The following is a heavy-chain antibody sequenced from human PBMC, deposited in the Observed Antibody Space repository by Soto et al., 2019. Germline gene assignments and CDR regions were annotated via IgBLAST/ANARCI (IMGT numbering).Heavy chain of an antibody. J-gene: IGHJ6*01. CDR3: ARDRYSSGWYTGAYYYYYGMDV. CDR2: ISAYNGNT. D-gene: IGHD6-19*01. CDR1: GYTFTSYG. V-gene: IGHV1-18*01. Sequence: ASVKVSCKASGYTFTSYGISWVRQAPGQGLEWMGWISAYNGNTNYAQKLQGRVTMTTDTSTSTAYMELRSLRSDDTAVYYCARDRYSSGWYTGAYYYYYGMDVWGQGTTVTVYS.